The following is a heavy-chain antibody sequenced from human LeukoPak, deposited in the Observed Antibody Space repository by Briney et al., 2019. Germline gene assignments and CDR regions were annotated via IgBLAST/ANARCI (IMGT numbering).Heavy chain of an antibody. CDR2: IYTSGST. Sequence: SETLSLTCTVSGGSISSSSYYWGWIRQPPGKGLEWIGRIYTSGSTNYNPSLKSRVTMSVDTSKNQFSLKLSSVTAADTAVYYCARTNGPNYFDYWGQGTLVTVSS. V-gene: IGHV4-39*07. CDR1: GGSISSSSYY. CDR3: ARTNGPNYFDY. D-gene: IGHD2-8*01. J-gene: IGHJ4*02.